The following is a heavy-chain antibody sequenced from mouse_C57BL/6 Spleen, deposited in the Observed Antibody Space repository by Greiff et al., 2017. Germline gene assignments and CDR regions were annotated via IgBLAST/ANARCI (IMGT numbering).Heavy chain of an antibody. V-gene: IGHV14-3*01. J-gene: IGHJ4*01. D-gene: IGHD2-3*01. CDR3: ARGIYDGYYSYAMDY. CDR1: GFNIKNTY. Sequence: EVQLVESVAELVRPGASVKLSCTASGFNIKNTYMHWVKQRPEQGLEWIGRIDPANGNTKYAPKFQGKATITADTSSNTAYLQLSSLTSEDTAIYYCARGIYDGYYSYAMDYWGQGTSVTVSS. CDR2: IDPANGNT.